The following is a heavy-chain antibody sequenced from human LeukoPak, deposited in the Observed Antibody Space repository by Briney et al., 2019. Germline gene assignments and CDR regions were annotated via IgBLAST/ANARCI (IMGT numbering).Heavy chain of an antibody. CDR3: ASGSVVTATRYYFDY. CDR1: GGSISSSSYY. J-gene: IGHJ4*02. V-gene: IGHV4-39*01. Sequence: PSETLSLTCTVSGGSISSSSYYWGWIRQPPGKGLEWIGSIYYSGSTYYNPSLKSRVTISVDTSKNQFSLKLSSVTAADTAVYYCASGSVVTATRYYFDYWGQGTLVTVSS. D-gene: IGHD2-21*02. CDR2: IYYSGST.